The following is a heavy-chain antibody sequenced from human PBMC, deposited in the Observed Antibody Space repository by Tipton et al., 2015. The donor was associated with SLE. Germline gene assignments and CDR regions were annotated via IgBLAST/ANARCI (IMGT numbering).Heavy chain of an antibody. CDR2: ISWNSGTI. CDR1: GFKFDDYA. CDR3: TADLYVSDKYCHDF. D-gene: IGHD2/OR15-2a*01. J-gene: IGHJ4*02. V-gene: IGHV3-9*01. Sequence: SLRLSCAASGFKFDDYAMHWVRQAPGKGLEWVSGISWNSGTIGYADSVKGRFTISRDNAKKSLYLQMNSLRSEDTALYYCTADLYVSDKYCHDFWGQGTLVTVSS.